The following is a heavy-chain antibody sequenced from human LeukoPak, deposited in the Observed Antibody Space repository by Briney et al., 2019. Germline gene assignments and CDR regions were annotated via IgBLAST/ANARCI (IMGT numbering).Heavy chain of an antibody. CDR2: IRSNANNYAT. CDR1: GFTFSGSS. D-gene: IGHD6-19*01. J-gene: IGHJ4*02. Sequence: GGSLRLSCAASGFTFSGSSMHWVRRASGKGLEWVGRIRSNANNYATAYAASVTGRFTISRDDSKNTAYLQMNSLKTEDAAVYYCYSSGWSGSRIFDYWGQGILVTVSS. V-gene: IGHV3-73*01. CDR3: YSSGWSGSRIFDY.